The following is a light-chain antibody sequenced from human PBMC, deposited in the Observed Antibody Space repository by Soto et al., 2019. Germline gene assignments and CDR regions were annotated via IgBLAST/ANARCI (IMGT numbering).Light chain of an antibody. CDR3: HQYDNLPPT. V-gene: IGKV1-33*01. CDR2: DAS. CDR1: QDINNY. J-gene: IGKJ5*01. Sequence: DIQMTQSPSSLSSSVADIVIITCQASQDINNYLNWYQQKPGKAPKLLIYDASNLETGVPSRFSGSGSRTDFSFTISSLQPEDIATYFCHQYDNLPPTFGQGTRLEI.